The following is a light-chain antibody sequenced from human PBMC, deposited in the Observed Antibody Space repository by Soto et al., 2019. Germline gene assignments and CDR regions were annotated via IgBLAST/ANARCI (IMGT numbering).Light chain of an antibody. CDR2: DAS. Sequence: EIVLTQSPATLSLSPGGRATLSCRASQSVTTFLAWYQQKPDQAPRLLIYDASTRATGIPARFSGSGSGTDFTLTISSLEPEDFAVYYCQQRSNWPPVITFGGGTKVEIK. CDR1: QSVTTF. V-gene: IGKV3-11*01. J-gene: IGKJ4*01. CDR3: QQRSNWPPVIT.